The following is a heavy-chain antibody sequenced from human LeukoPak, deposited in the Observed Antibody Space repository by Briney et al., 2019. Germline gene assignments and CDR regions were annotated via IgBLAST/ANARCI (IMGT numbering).Heavy chain of an antibody. V-gene: IGHV4-59*02. J-gene: IGHJ4*02. CDR1: GGSVSGNSPSSYY. CDR2: VYHSGST. D-gene: IGHD6-13*01. CDR3: ARGGSIAAAVFGY. Sequence: PSETLSLTCTVSGGSVSGNSPSSYYWSWIRQPPGRGLEYIGHVYHSGSTNYGPSLRGRVTISLDTSKNQFSLEVTALTAADTAVFYCARGGSIAAAVFGYWGQGTLVTVSS.